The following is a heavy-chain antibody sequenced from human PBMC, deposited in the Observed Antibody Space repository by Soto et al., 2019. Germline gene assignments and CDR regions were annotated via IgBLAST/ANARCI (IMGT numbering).Heavy chain of an antibody. CDR3: AKGLAGNGNYYYYYMDV. D-gene: IGHD1-1*01. CDR2: ISWNSGSI. J-gene: IGHJ6*03. Sequence: GGSLRLSCAASGFTFDDYAMHWVRQAPGKGLEWVSGISWNSGSIGYADSVKGRFTISRDNAKNSLYLQMNSLRAEDTALYYCAKGLAGNGNYYYYYMDVWGKGTTVTVSS. CDR1: GFTFDDYA. V-gene: IGHV3-9*01.